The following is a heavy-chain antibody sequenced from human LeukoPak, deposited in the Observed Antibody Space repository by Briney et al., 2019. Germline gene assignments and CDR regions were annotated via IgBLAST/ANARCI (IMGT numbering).Heavy chain of an antibody. V-gene: IGHV3-7*01. Sequence: PGGSLRLSCAASGFTFSSYGMHWVRQAPGKGLEWVANIKQDGSEKYYVDSVKGRFTISRDNAKNSLYLQLNSLRAEDTAVYYCARDPYAGIMITFGGVIERDYWGQGTLVTVSS. CDR1: GFTFSSYG. CDR3: ARDPYAGIMITFGGVIERDY. D-gene: IGHD3-16*01. J-gene: IGHJ4*02. CDR2: IKQDGSEK.